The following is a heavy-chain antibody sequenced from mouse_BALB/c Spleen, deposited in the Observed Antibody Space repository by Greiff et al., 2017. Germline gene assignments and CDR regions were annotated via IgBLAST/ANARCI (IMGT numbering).Heavy chain of an antibody. CDR1: GYSFTSYY. V-gene: IGHV1S135*01. CDR3: ARVTARASFAY. J-gene: IGHJ3*01. Sequence: EVQLQQSGPELMKPGASVKISCKASGYSFTSYYMHWVKQSHGKSLEWIGYIDPFNGGTSYNQKFKGKATLTVDKSSSTAYMHLSSLTSEDSAVYYCARVTARASFAYWGQGTLVTVSA. D-gene: IGHD3-2*01. CDR2: IDPFNGGT.